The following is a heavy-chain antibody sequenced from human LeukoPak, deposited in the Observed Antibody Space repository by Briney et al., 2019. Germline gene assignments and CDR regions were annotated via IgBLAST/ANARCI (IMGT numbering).Heavy chain of an antibody. Sequence: PGGSLRLSCAASGFTFSSYAMSWVRQAPGKGLEWVSGTSGSGGSTYYAESVKGRFTISRDNSKNTLYLQMNSLRAEDTAVYYCAKRGAFDSSSWFDYWGQGTLVTVSS. CDR1: GFTFSSYA. V-gene: IGHV3-23*01. J-gene: IGHJ5*01. CDR2: TSGSGGST. D-gene: IGHD6-13*01. CDR3: AKRGAFDSSSWFDY.